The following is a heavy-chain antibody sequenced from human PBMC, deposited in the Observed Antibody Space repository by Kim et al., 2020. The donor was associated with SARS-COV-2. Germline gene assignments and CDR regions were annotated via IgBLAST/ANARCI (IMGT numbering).Heavy chain of an antibody. CDR3: TTDPYYYDSSGGSLYFDL. Sequence: GSLRLSCAASGFTFSNAWMSWVRQAPGKGLEWVGRIKSKTDGGTTDYAAPVKGRFTISRDDSKNTLYLQMNSLKTEDTAVYYCTTDPYYYDSSGGSLYFDLWGRGTLVTVSS. CDR2: IKSKTDGGTT. V-gene: IGHV3-15*01. CDR1: GFTFSNAW. D-gene: IGHD3-22*01. J-gene: IGHJ2*01.